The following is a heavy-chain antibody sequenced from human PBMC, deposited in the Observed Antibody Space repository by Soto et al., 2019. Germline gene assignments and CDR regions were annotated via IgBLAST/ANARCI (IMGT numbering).Heavy chain of an antibody. CDR2: IYHSGST. D-gene: IGHD6-19*01. Sequence: PSETLSLTCAVSGCSIGSSNWWSWVRQPPGKGLEWIGEIYHSGSTNYNPSLKSRVTISVDKSKNQFSLKLSSVTAADTAVYYCARVAVAGTRVDYWGQGTLVTVSS. J-gene: IGHJ4*02. CDR1: GCSIGSSNW. V-gene: IGHV4-4*02. CDR3: ARVAVAGTRVDY.